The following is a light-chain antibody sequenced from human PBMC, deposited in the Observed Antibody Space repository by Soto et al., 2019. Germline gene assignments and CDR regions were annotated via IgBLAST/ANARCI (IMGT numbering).Light chain of an antibody. V-gene: IGLV2-23*01. Sequence: QSVLTQLASVSGSPRQSITISCTGTSSDVGRYNLVSWYQQHPGKAPKLMIYEGSKRPSGVSNRFSGSKSGNTASLTISGLQAEDEGDYYCCAYAGSSTLVFGGGTKLTVL. J-gene: IGLJ2*01. CDR2: EGS. CDR1: SSDVGRYNL. CDR3: CAYAGSSTLV.